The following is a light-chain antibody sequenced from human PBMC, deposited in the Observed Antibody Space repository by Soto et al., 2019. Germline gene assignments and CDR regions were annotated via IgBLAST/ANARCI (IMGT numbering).Light chain of an antibody. CDR1: QTISSW. V-gene: IGKV1-5*03. Sequence: DIQMTQSPSTLSGSVGDRVTITCRASQTISSWLAWYQQKPGKAPKLLIYKASTLKSGVPSRFSGSGSGTEFTLTISSLQTDDFATYYCRHYNSYPEAFGQGTKVDIK. J-gene: IGKJ1*01. CDR2: KAS. CDR3: RHYNSYPEA.